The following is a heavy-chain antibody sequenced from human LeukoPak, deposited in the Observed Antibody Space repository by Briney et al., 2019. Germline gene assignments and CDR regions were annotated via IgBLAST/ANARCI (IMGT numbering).Heavy chain of an antibody. CDR2: IYSGGSR. CDR3: ARGVIRNFDY. Sequence: GGSLRLSCAASGFTVSSKYMSWVRQAPGKGLEWVSVIYSGGSRYYADSVKGRFTISRDNSKNTLYVQMNSLRAEDTAVYYCARGVIRNFDYWGQGALVTVSS. D-gene: IGHD3-10*01. V-gene: IGHV3-66*01. J-gene: IGHJ4*02. CDR1: GFTVSSKY.